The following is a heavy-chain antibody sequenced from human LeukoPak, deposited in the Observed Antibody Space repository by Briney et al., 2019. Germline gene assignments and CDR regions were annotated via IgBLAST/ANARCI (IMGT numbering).Heavy chain of an antibody. CDR1: GYTFTSYG. CDR2: INTKSGRT. Sequence: ASVKVSCKASGYTFTSYGTSWVRQAPGQGLEWMGWINTKSGRTSSARKFQGRVTMTRDPSITTVYMDMAWLTSDDTAIYFCARADFIDAGPYLIGPWGQGTLVTVSS. J-gene: IGHJ5*02. CDR3: ARADFIDAGPYLIGP. V-gene: IGHV1-2*02. D-gene: IGHD3-3*01.